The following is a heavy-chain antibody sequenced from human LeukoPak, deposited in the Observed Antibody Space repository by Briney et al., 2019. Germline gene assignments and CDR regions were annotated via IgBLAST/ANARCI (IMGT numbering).Heavy chain of an antibody. Sequence: SVKVSCKASGFTFTSSAMQWVRQARGQRLEWIGWIVVGSGNTNYAQKYQERVTITRDMSTSTAYMELSSLGSEDTAVYYCAAAYTTSSWYYGMDVWGKGTTVTVSS. J-gene: IGHJ6*04. CDR3: AAAYTTSSWYYGMDV. D-gene: IGHD6-13*01. CDR1: GFTFTSSA. CDR2: IVVGSGNT. V-gene: IGHV1-58*02.